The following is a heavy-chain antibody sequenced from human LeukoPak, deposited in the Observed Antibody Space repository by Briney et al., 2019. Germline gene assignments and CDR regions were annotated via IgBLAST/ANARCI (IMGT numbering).Heavy chain of an antibody. CDR3: ARGRHIVVVTASSFDY. CDR1: GGSFSGYY. V-gene: IGHV4-34*01. D-gene: IGHD2-21*02. CDR2: INHSGST. J-gene: IGHJ4*02. Sequence: SETLPLTCAVYGGSFSGYYWSWIRQPPGKGLEWIGEINHSGSTNYNPSLKSRVTISVDTSKNQFSLKLSSVTAADTAVYYCARGRHIVVVTASSFDYWGQGTLVTVSS.